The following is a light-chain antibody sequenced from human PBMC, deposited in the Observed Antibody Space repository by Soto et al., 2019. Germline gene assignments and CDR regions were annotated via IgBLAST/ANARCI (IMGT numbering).Light chain of an antibody. Sequence: QSALTQPASVSGSPGQSITVSCTGTSSDVGGYNSVSWYQQHPGKPPKLIIYEVSNRPSGVSDRFSGSKSGITASLTISGLQAEDEADYYCSSYTSTSSYVFATGTKVTVL. CDR3: SSYTSTSSYV. V-gene: IGLV2-14*03. CDR2: EVS. J-gene: IGLJ1*01. CDR1: SSDVGGYNS.